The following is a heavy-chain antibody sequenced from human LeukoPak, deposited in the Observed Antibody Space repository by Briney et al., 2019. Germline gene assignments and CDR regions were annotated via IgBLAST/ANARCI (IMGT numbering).Heavy chain of an antibody. V-gene: IGHV3-74*01. CDR3: ARVRAGWSGYNPDY. Sequence: GGSLRLSCAASGFIISRYWMHWVRQAPGKGLVWVSRINSDGGTSTSYADSVKGRFTISRDNAKNTLYLQMNSLRAEDTAVYYCARVRAGWSGYNPDYWGQGTLVTVSS. D-gene: IGHD3-3*01. J-gene: IGHJ4*02. CDR1: GFIISRYW. CDR2: INSDGGTST.